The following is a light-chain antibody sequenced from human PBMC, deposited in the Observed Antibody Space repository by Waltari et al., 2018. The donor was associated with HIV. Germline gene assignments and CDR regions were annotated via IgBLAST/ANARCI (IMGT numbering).Light chain of an antibody. Sequence: QSVVTQPPSASGTPGQRVTMSCSGSASNIGGNTVNWYQHLPQTAPKLLIYNNDGRPAGVPYRVSASKTGTSDSLDISGLQSEDEADYYCATWDDGLSGWVFGGGTKLTVL. CDR1: ASNIGGNT. CDR2: NND. V-gene: IGLV1-44*01. CDR3: ATWDDGLSGWV. J-gene: IGLJ3*02.